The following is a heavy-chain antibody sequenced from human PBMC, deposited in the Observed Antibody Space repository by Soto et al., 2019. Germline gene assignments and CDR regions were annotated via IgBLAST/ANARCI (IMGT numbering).Heavy chain of an antibody. CDR3: AKDPSAYSYDNTGYYFKRDWFEP. CDR1: GFTVSSYA. D-gene: IGHD3-22*01. J-gene: IGHJ5*02. Sequence: PGCSLRLSCTASGFTVSSYAMSLVRQAPGKGLEWVSCVSASGRSTYYADSVLGRFTISRDNSRNTVYLQIDSLRAEDTALYYCAKDPSAYSYDNTGYYFKRDWFEPCGQGTLVTVS. CDR2: VSASGRST. V-gene: IGHV3-23*01.